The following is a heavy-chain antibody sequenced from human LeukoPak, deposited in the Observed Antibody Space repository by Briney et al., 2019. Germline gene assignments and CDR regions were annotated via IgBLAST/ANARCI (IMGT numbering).Heavy chain of an antibody. V-gene: IGHV3-30-3*01. CDR3: ARAVRGTDYYDSSGLGWYYFDY. J-gene: IGHJ4*02. Sequence: GGSLRLSCAASGFTFSSYAMHWVRQAPGKGLEWVAVISYDGSNKYYADSVKGRFTISRDNSKNTLYLQMNSLRAEDTAVYYCARAVRGTDYYDSSGLGWYYFDYWGQGTLVTVSS. CDR1: GFTFSSYA. D-gene: IGHD3-22*01. CDR2: ISYDGSNK.